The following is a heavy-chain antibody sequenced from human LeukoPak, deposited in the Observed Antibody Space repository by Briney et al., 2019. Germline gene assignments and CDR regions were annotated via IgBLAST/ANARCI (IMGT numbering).Heavy chain of an antibody. CDR3: ARDSPFMVPGTGDAFDI. V-gene: IGHV1-18*01. Sequence: ASVKVSCKASGYDFSTFGNSWVRQAPGEGLEWMGWISAYHGKTNFPQRFQGRVTLTTETSTSTAYMELRSLRSDDTAIYYCARDSPFMVPGTGDAFDIWGQGTMVSVSS. D-gene: IGHD6-19*01. CDR1: GYDFSTFG. J-gene: IGHJ3*02. CDR2: ISAYHGKT.